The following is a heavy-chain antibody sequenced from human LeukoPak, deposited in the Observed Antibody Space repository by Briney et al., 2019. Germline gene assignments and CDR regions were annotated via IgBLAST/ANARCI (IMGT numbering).Heavy chain of an antibody. V-gene: IGHV1-2*02. CDR3: ARATNCSSPSCYLIFDY. D-gene: IGHD2-2*01. J-gene: IGHJ4*02. CDR1: GYTFTGYY. Sequence: ASVKVSCKASGYTFTGYYMHWVRQAPGQGLEWMGWINPNSGGTNYAQKFQGRVTMTRDTSISTAYMGLSRLRSDDTAVYYCARATNCSSPSCYLIFDYWGQGTLVTVSS. CDR2: INPNSGGT.